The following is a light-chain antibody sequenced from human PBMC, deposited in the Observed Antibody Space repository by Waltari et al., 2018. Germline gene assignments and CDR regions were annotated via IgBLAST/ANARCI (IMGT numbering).Light chain of an antibody. CDR2: GQN. Sequence: SSELTQDPAVSVALAQTVRITCQGDSLRSSYAAWYPQTPGQAPVLVIYGQNNRPSRIPDRFSGSYSGTTASWLITGAQAEDEADYYCNSRDSSANLMIFGGGTKLTVL. CDR1: SLRSSY. CDR3: NSRDSSANLMI. V-gene: IGLV3-19*01. J-gene: IGLJ2*01.